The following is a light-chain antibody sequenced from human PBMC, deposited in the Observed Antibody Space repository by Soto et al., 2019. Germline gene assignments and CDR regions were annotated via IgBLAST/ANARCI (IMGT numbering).Light chain of an antibody. J-gene: IGLJ1*01. V-gene: IGLV1-40*01. CDR2: ANT. CDR1: SSNIGAGID. Sequence: QSVLTQPPSVSGAPGQRVTISCTGSSSNIGAGIDVHWYQKFPGTAPKLLIYANTNRPSGVPDRFSGSKSGTSASLAITGLQAEDEADYYCCSFAGSSTYVFGTGTKVTVL. CDR3: CSFAGSSTYV.